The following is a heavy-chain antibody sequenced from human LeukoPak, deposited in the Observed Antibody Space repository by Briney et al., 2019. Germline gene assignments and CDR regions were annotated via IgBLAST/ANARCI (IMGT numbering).Heavy chain of an antibody. CDR1: GFTFSTYW. V-gene: IGHV3-7*01. Sequence: GGSLRLSCAASGFTFSTYWMSWVRQAPGKGLEWVASIKEDGGITYYLDSVMGRFTISRDNAEKSLYLQMNSLRAEDTAAYYCARSDHGDYGGGYMDGWGRGILVTVSS. J-gene: IGHJ4*02. CDR3: ARSDHGDYGGGYMDG. D-gene: IGHD4-17*01. CDR2: IKEDGGIT.